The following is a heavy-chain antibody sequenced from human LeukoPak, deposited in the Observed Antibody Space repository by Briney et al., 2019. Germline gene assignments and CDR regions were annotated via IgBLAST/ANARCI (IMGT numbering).Heavy chain of an antibody. J-gene: IGHJ4*02. D-gene: IGHD4-23*01. V-gene: IGHV1-24*01. CDR3: ATRVDNGGNSVVDY. CDR1: GYILTELS. CDR2: FDREGGET. Sequence: ASVKVSCKVSGYILTELSIHWVRQAPGKGLEYMGGFDREGGETIYAQKFQGRVTMTEDTSTDTAYMELSSLRSDDTAVFYCATRVDNGGNSVVDYWGQGTQVTVSS.